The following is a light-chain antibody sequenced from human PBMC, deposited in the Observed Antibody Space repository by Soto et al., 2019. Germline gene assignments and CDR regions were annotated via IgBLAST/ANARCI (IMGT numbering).Light chain of an antibody. J-gene: IGLJ2*01. Sequence: QSALTQPASVSGSPGQSITISCTGTSSDVGSYNLVSWYQQHPGKAPKLMMYEDIERPSGVSNRFSGSKSGNTASLTISGLQTEAEDYYYCFSYAGGTSLVFGGGTKLTVL. CDR3: FSYAGGTSLV. CDR2: EDI. V-gene: IGLV2-23*01. CDR1: SSDVGSYNL.